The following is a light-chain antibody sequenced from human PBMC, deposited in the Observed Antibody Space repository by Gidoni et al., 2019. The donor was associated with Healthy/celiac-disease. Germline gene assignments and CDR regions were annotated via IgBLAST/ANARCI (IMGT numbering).Light chain of an antibody. CDR2: AAS. V-gene: IGKV1-39*01. CDR3: QQSYSTPFT. J-gene: IGKJ3*01. CDR1: QSISSY. Sequence: TITCRASQSISSYLNWYQQKPGKAPKLLIYAASSLQSGVPSRFSGSGSGTDFTLTISSLQPEDFATYYCQQSYSTPFTCGPXTKVDIK.